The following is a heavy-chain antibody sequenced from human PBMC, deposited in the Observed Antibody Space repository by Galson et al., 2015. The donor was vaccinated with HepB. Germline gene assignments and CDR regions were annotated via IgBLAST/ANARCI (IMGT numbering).Heavy chain of an antibody. CDR3: ARREQLIHLRAFDV. V-gene: IGHV3-74*01. Sequence: SLRLSCAASGFTFSSYWMHWVRQVPGKGLVWVSRINDDGSSTKYADSVRGRFTISRDNAKNTLYLQMNSLRAEDTAVYYCARREQLIHLRAFDVWGQGTMVTVSS. D-gene: IGHD1-26*01. CDR1: GFTFSSYW. J-gene: IGHJ3*01. CDR2: INDDGSST.